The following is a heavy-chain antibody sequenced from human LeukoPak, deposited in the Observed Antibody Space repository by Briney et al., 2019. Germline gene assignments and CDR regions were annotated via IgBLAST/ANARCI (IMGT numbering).Heavy chain of an antibody. J-gene: IGHJ6*02. CDR3: ARDHFRVVVMTVHYYYYGMDV. CDR2: ISSDGDNK. Sequence: GGSLRLSCAASGFTFSTYAMHWVRQAPGKGLEWVAVISSDGDNKYYADSVKGRFTISRDNSKNALFLQMNSLRADDTAVYYCARDHFRVVVMTVHYYYYGMDVWGQGITVTVSS. D-gene: IGHD2-8*01. V-gene: IGHV3-30-3*01. CDR1: GFTFSTYA.